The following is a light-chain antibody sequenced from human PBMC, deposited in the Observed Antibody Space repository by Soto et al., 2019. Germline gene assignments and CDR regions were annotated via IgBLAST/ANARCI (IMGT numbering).Light chain of an antibody. CDR1: SSNIGNNY. CDR2: DNN. J-gene: IGLJ2*01. Sequence: QSVLTQPPSVSAAPGQKVTISCSGSSSNIGNNYVSWYQQLPGTAPKLLIYDNNKRPSGIPDRFSGSKSGTSATLGITGLQTGDEAAYYCGTSDSSLSAVVFGGGTKLTVL. V-gene: IGLV1-51*01. CDR3: GTSDSSLSAVV.